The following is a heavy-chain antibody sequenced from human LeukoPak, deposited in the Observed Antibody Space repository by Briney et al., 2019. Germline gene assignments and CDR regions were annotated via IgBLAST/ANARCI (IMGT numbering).Heavy chain of an antibody. J-gene: IGHJ1*01. CDR3: ARRRAGEYFQH. CDR1: GGSISSSSYY. D-gene: IGHD3-10*01. V-gene: IGHV4-39*07. Sequence: SETLSLTCTVSGGSISSSSYYWGWIRQPPGKGLEWIGSIYYSGSTYYNPSLKSRVTISVDTSKNQFSLKLSSVTAADTAVYYCARRRAGEYFQHWGQGTLVTVSS. CDR2: IYYSGST.